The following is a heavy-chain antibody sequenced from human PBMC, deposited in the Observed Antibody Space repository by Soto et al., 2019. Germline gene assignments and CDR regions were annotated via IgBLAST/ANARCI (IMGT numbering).Heavy chain of an antibody. J-gene: IGHJ5*01. CDR2: IYTGGST. Sequence: TQGKGLEWMGYIYTGGSTNYNPTLKNRVTISVDTSKIQFSLKLSSVTAADTAVYYCASGSRHTNMNSGLDNRAQPPFRTRHS. V-gene: IGHV4-59*13. CDR3: ASGSRHTNMNSGLDNRAQPPFRTRHS. D-gene: IGHD1-1*01.